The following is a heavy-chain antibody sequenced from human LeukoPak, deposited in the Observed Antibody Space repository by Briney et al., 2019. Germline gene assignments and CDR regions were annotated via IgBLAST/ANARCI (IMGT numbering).Heavy chain of an antibody. CDR2: IIPIFGTA. V-gene: IGHV1-69*13. D-gene: IGHD4-11*01. Sequence: ASVKVSCKASGYTFTSYGISWVRQAPGQGLEWMGRIIPIFGTANYAQKFQGRVTITADESTSTAYMELSSLRSEDTAVYYCARGYSIATQNAFDIWGQGTMVTVSS. CDR1: GYTFTSYG. CDR3: ARGYSIATQNAFDI. J-gene: IGHJ3*02.